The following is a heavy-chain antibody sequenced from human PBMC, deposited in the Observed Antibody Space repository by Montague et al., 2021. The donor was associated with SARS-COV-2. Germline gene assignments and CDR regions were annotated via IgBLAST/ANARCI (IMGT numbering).Heavy chain of an antibody. CDR2: IYSGGST. CDR3: ARDQRRYGSGSYYGPHYYYYGMDV. Sequence: SLRLSCAASGFTVSSNYMSWVRQAPGKGLEWVSVIYSGGSTYYADSVKGPFTISRDNSKNTLYLQVNSLRAEDTAVYYCARDQRRYGSGSYYGPHYYYYGMDVWGQGTTVTVSS. D-gene: IGHD3-10*01. CDR1: GFTVSSNY. V-gene: IGHV3-66*02. J-gene: IGHJ6*02.